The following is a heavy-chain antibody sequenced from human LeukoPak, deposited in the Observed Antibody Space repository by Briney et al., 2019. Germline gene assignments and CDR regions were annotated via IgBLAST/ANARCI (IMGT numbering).Heavy chain of an antibody. CDR1: GFTFSSYA. CDR3: ASDPRGFGELSLFDY. CDR2: ISYDGSDI. V-gene: IGHV3-30-3*01. D-gene: IGHD3-10*01. J-gene: IGHJ4*02. Sequence: GGSLRLSCAASGFTFSSYAMHWVRKAPGKGLEWVAVISYDGSDIYYADSVKGRFTISRDNSKNTLYLQMNSLRAEDTAVYYCASDPRGFGELSLFDYWGQGTLVTVSS.